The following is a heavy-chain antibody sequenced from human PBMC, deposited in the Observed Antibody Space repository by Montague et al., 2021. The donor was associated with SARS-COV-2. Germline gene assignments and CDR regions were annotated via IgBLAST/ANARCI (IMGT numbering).Heavy chain of an antibody. CDR1: GVSIMNYY. Sequence: SETLSLTCTVSGVSIMNYYWSWIRQSPGKGLEWIGYIYFSGNTNYNPSLKSRVSISVDPSSNQVSLRLTSVTAADTAVYFCARDSSAGGRAWTFPSGGVQWWFDLWGRGTLVTVSS. V-gene: IGHV4-59*01. CDR3: ARDSSAGGRAWTFPSGGVQWWFDL. J-gene: IGHJ5*02. D-gene: IGHD6-19*01. CDR2: IYFSGNT.